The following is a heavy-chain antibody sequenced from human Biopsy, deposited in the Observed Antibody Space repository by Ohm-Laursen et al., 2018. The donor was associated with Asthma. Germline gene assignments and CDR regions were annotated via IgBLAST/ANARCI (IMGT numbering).Heavy chain of an antibody. V-gene: IGHV3-30-3*01. CDR3: AKGLIELYLPAFDF. Sequence: SLRLSCAASGFTFRSYAMHWVRQAPGKGLEWVAVGGSYYDGGLKYYADSVNGRFTVSRDDSKNTLYLQMNSLRPDDTAVYYCAKGLIELYLPAFDFWGQGTLVTVSS. CDR2: GGSYYDGGLK. CDR1: GFTFRSYA. D-gene: IGHD2-21*01. J-gene: IGHJ4*02.